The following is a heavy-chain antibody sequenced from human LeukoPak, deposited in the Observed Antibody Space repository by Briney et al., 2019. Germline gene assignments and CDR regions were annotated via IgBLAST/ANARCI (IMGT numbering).Heavy chain of an antibody. Sequence: GGSLRLSCAASEFIFSGYWMNWVRQAPGKGLEWVANIKQDGSEKQYVDSVRGRFPISRDNAKNSLYLQMNSLRVEDTAVYYCARDGFVGAADYWGQGTLVTVS. D-gene: IGHD6-13*01. V-gene: IGHV3-7*01. CDR1: EFIFSGYW. CDR2: IKQDGSEK. CDR3: ARDGFVGAADY. J-gene: IGHJ4*02.